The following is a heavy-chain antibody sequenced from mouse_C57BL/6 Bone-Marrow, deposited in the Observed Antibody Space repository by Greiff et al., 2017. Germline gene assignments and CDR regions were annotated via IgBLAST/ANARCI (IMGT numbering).Heavy chain of an antibody. D-gene: IGHD3-3*01. CDR1: GYTFTSYW. CDR2: IYPGSGGT. J-gene: IGHJ2*01. V-gene: IGHV1-55*01. CDR3: ARWGGPFDY. Sequence: QVQLQQPGAELVKPGASVKMSCKASGYTFTSYWITWVKQRPGQGLEWIGDIYPGSGGTKYNENFKSKATLTVDKPSSTAYMQLSSLTSEDSAVYYCARWGGPFDYWGQGTTLTVSS.